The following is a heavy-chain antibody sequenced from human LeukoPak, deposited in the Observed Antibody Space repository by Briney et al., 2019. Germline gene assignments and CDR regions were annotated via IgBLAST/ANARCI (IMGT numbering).Heavy chain of an antibody. D-gene: IGHD6-13*01. CDR1: GDSVSSNSAA. CDR2: TYYRSKWYN. CDR3: ARGGWQQLSRYYYYGMDV. Sequence: PSQTLSLTCAISGDSVSSNSAAWNWIRQSPSRGLEWLGRTYYRSKWYNDYAVSVKSRITINPDTSKNQFSLQLNSVTPEDTALYYCARGGWQQLSRYYYYGMDVWGQGTTVTVSS. V-gene: IGHV6-1*01. J-gene: IGHJ6*02.